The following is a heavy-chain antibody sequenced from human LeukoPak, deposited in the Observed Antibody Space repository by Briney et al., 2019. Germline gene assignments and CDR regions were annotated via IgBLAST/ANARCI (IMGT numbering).Heavy chain of an antibody. CDR1: GFSMATIYYE. Sequence: SETRSLTCTVSGFSMATIYYEWGWIRQPPWRGLEWMGTISYTGKTYYNPSLKSRVTMSVDTSKNQFSLWLSSVTAADTAVYYCARHPIAVAGTGDYWGQGTLVTVSS. D-gene: IGHD6-19*01. V-gene: IGHV4-39*01. J-gene: IGHJ4*02. CDR2: ISYTGKT. CDR3: ARHPIAVAGTGDY.